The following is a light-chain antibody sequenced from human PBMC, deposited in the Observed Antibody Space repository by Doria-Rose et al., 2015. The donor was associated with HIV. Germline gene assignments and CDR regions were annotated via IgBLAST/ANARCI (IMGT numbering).Light chain of an antibody. CDR3: HQYGTSWT. CDR1: QSFSSTC. CDR2: DGS. J-gene: IGKJ1*01. V-gene: IGKV3-20*01. Sequence: EIVMTQSPGTLSLSPGERATLSCRASQSFSSTCLAWYQQKPGQAPSLLIYDGSTRATGIPDRFSASGSGTDFTLTVNRLEPEDFALYYCHQYGTSWTFGQGTKVE.